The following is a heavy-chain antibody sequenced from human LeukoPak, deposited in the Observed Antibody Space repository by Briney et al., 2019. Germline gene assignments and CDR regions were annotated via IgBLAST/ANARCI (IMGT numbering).Heavy chain of an antibody. J-gene: IGHJ6*04. CDR2: ISSSSSYI. CDR1: GFIFSSYS. V-gene: IGHV3-21*01. CDR3: ARDLCSSTSCYAEPPFYYYGMDV. D-gene: IGHD2-2*01. Sequence: PGGSLRLSCAASGFIFSSYSMDWVRQAPGKGLEWVSSISSSSSYIYYADSVKGRFTISRDNAKNSLYLQMNSLRAEDTAVYYCARDLCSSTSCYAEPPFYYYGMDVWGKGTTVTVSS.